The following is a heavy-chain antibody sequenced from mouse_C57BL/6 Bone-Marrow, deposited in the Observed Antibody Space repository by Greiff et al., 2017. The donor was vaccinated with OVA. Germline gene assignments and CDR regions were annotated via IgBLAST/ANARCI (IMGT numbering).Heavy chain of an antibody. J-gene: IGHJ1*03. CDR1: GFTFSSYA. Sequence: EVKLVESGGGLVKPGGSLKLSCAASGFTFSSYAMSWVRQTPEKRLEWVATISDGGSYTYYPDNVKDRFTISRDNAKNNLYLQMSHLKSEDTAMYYCARGTGTDWYFDVWGTGTTVTVSS. CDR2: ISDGGSYT. V-gene: IGHV5-4*03. CDR3: ARGTGTDWYFDV. D-gene: IGHD4-1*01.